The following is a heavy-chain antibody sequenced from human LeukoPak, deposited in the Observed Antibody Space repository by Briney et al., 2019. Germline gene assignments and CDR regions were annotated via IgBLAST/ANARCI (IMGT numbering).Heavy chain of an antibody. D-gene: IGHD2-2*03. CDR1: GGSTSSYY. Sequence: SETLSLTCTVSGGSTSSYYWSWIRQPPGKGLEWIGRVFTSGIISGNTNYNPSLKSRVTMSVDTSKNQFSLKLHSMTAADTAVYYCARGAPLDGYFDYWGQGTLVTVSS. CDR3: ARGAPLDGYFDY. V-gene: IGHV4-4*07. J-gene: IGHJ4*02. CDR2: VFTSGIISGNT.